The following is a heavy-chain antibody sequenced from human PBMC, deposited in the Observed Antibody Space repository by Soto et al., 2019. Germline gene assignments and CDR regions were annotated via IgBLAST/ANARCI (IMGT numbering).Heavy chain of an antibody. J-gene: IGHJ4*02. D-gene: IGHD2-15*01. CDR3: ARNGPGSNALDQ. Sequence: EVQLVESGGGLVQPGGSLRLSCVGSGFTFGVYWMTWVRQAPGKGLEWVANIKQDGSEKYYVESVKGRFSISRDNAKNSLSLKMRGQGAEDNDGYYCARNGPGSNALDQWGQGTLVTVSS. CDR1: GFTFGVYW. CDR2: IKQDGSEK. V-gene: IGHV3-7*04.